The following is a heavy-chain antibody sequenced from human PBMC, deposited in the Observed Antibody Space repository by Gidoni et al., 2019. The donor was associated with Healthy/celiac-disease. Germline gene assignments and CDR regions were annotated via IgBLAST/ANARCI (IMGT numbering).Heavy chain of an antibody. CDR3: ARQGEWYYYDSSGYPYWYFDL. CDR1: GYSFTSHW. J-gene: IGHJ2*01. D-gene: IGHD3-22*01. Sequence: EVQLVQSGAEVKKPGESLKISCKGSGYSFTSHWIGWVRRMPGTGLEWMGIIYPGDSDTRYSPSFQGQVTISADKSISTAYLQWSSLKASDTAMYYCARQGEWYYYDSSGYPYWYFDLWGRGTLVTVSS. V-gene: IGHV5-51*01. CDR2: IYPGDSDT.